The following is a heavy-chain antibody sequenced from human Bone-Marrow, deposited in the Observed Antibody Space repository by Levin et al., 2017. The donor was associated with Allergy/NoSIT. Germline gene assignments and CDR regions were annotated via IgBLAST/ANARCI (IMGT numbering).Heavy chain of an antibody. J-gene: IGHJ4*02. CDR3: ATQFQW. CDR1: GFSLSNAW. CDR2: VTSKPDGEAT. D-gene: IGHD6-19*01. Sequence: GESLKISCAASGFSLSNAWMNWVRQAPGKGLEWVVRVTSKPDGEATDYAAPGKGSFTISRDDSTTTLYLQMNSLKVEDSALYFCATQFQWWGQGTLYSVSS. V-gene: IGHV3-15*01.